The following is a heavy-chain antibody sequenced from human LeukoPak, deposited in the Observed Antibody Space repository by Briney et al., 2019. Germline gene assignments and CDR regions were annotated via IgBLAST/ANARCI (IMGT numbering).Heavy chain of an antibody. CDR1: GFTFSSYS. CDR3: ARDPGDSSGFDYWYFDL. J-gene: IGHJ2*01. CDR2: ISSSSSYI. V-gene: IGHV3-21*01. D-gene: IGHD3-22*01. Sequence: GGSLRLSCAASGFTFSSYSMNWVRQAPGKGLEWISSISSSSSYIYYADSVKGRFTISRDNAKNSLYLQMNSLRAEDTAVYYCARDPGDSSGFDYWYFDLWGRGTLVTVSS.